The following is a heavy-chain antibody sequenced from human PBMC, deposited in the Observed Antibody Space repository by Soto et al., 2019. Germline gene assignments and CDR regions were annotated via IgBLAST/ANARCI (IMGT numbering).Heavy chain of an antibody. V-gene: IGHV2-70*01. Sequence: SGPTLVNPTQTLTLTCAFSGFSLSSGGLCVGWIRQPPGKALEWLAIIDWDDAKYYSTSLKTRLTISKDTSKNQVVLTMTNMDPVDTATYYCARNPSSAWYDGWYFDYWGPGALVTVSS. CDR1: GFSLSSGGLC. CDR2: IDWDDAK. D-gene: IGHD6-19*01. CDR3: ARNPSSAWYDGWYFDY. J-gene: IGHJ4*02.